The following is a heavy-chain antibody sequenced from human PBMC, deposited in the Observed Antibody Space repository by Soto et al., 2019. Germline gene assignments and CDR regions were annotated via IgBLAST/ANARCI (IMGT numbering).Heavy chain of an antibody. J-gene: IGHJ6*03. CDR1: GFTFSSYA. Sequence: EVQLLESGGGLVQPGGSLRLSCAASGFTFSSYAMSWVRQAPGKGLEWVSAIRGSGGSTYYPDSVKGRFTISRDKSNNTLYLQMNSLRAEDTAVYYCAKDASLLYCVGVGGKRTTVTVSS. CDR3: AKDASLLYCVGV. V-gene: IGHV3-23*01. CDR2: IRGSGGST. D-gene: IGHD1-26*01.